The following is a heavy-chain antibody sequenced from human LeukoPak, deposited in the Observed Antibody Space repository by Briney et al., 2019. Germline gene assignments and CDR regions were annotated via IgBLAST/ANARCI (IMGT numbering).Heavy chain of an antibody. V-gene: IGHV3-7*01. J-gene: IGHJ4*02. Sequence: GGSRRLSCAASAFTFSTYWMSWVRQAPGKGLEWVANIKEDGSEKYYGDSVKGRFTISRDNAKNSLYLEMNSLRVEDTAVYYCARDSSGYQWGQGTLVNVSS. CDR3: ARDSSGYQ. CDR1: AFTFSTYW. D-gene: IGHD3-22*01. CDR2: IKEDGSEK.